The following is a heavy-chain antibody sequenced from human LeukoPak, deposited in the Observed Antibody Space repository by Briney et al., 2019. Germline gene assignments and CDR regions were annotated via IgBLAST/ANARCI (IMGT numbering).Heavy chain of an antibody. J-gene: IGHJ5*02. V-gene: IGHV3-48*03. CDR2: ISRSATTI. Sequence: GGSLRLSCAAAGFTFSSYEMNWVRQAPGKGLEWVSSISRSATTIYYADSVKGRFTISRDNAKNSLYLQMNSLRTEDTAVYYCARGDKQLVFNRNKGGFDPWGQGTLVTVSS. D-gene: IGHD6-13*01. CDR3: ARGDKQLVFNRNKGGFDP. CDR1: GFTFSSYE.